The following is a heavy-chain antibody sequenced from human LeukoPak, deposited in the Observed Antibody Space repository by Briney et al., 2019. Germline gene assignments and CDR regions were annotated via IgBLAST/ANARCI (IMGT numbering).Heavy chain of an antibody. J-gene: IGHJ4*02. CDR3: ARSTYFDY. CDR1: GFTFSSYG. CDR2: ISNSGNTK. Sequence: GGSLRLSCAASGFTFSSYGMNWVRQAPGKGLEWVSYISNSGNTKHYADSVKGRFTVSRDNAKNSLYLQINSLTAEDTAVYYCARSTYFDYWGQGTLVAVSS. V-gene: IGHV3-48*03.